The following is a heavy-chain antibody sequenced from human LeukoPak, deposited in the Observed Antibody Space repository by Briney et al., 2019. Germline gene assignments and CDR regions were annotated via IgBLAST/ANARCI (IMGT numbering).Heavy chain of an antibody. D-gene: IGHD5-18*01. CDR3: ARENTAMADYYYYYMDV. Sequence: GGSLRLSCAASGFTFSSYEMSWVRQAPGKGLEWVSYISNSGSTIYYAHTVKGRFTTSRDNAKNSLYLQMNSLRAEDTAVYYCARENTAMADYYYYYMDVWGKGTTVTVSS. J-gene: IGHJ6*03. CDR1: GFTFSSYE. CDR2: ISNSGSTI. V-gene: IGHV3-48*03.